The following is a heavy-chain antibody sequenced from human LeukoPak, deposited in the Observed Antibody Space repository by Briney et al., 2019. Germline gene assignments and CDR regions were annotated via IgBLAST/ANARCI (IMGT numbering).Heavy chain of an antibody. CDR1: GGSISSYY. Sequence: PSETLSLTCTVSGGSISSYYWSWIRQPPGKGLEWIGYIYYSGSTNYSPSLKSRVTISADTSKNQFSLKLTSLTAADTALYFCARHYSSDPFDYWGQGTLVTVSS. CDR3: ARHYSSDPFDY. V-gene: IGHV4-59*08. CDR2: IYYSGST. D-gene: IGHD2-21*01. J-gene: IGHJ4*02.